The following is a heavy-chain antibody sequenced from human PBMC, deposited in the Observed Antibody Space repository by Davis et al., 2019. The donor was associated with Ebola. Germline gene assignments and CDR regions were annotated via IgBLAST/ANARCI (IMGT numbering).Heavy chain of an antibody. CDR3: ARGAGTGGDY. J-gene: IGHJ4*02. CDR1: GFTVSSNY. CDR2: IYSGGST. D-gene: IGHD6-13*01. Sequence: AGSLTLSCAASGFTVSSNYMSWVRQAPGKGLEWVSVIYSGGSTYYADSVKGRFTISRDNSKNTVYLQMNSLRADDTAVYYCARGAGTGGDYWGQGTLVTVSS. V-gene: IGHV3-53*01.